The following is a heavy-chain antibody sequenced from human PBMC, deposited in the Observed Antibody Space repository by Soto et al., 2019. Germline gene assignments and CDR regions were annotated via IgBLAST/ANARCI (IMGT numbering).Heavy chain of an antibody. CDR1: GFTFSSYS. CDR2: ISSSSSYI. J-gene: IGHJ5*02. Sequence: GSLRLSCAASGFTFSSYSMNWVRQAPGKGLEWVSSISSSSSYIYYADSVKGRFTISRDNAKNSLYLQMNSLRAEDTAVYYCARVGSSSWYNWFDPWGQGTLVTVSS. V-gene: IGHV3-21*01. D-gene: IGHD6-13*01. CDR3: ARVGSSSWYNWFDP.